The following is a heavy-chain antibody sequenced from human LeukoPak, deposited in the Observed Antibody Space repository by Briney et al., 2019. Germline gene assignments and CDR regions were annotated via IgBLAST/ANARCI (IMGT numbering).Heavy chain of an antibody. D-gene: IGHD6-13*01. V-gene: IGHV5-51*01. J-gene: IGHJ4*02. CDR3: ARLGDNSSSLYYFDY. Sequence: GESLKISCKGSGYSFTSYWIGWVRQMPGKGLEWMGIIYPGDSDTRYSPSFQGQVTISADKSISTAYLQWSSLKASDTAMYYCARLGDNSSSLYYFDYWGQGTLVTVSS. CDR1: GYSFTSYW. CDR2: IYPGDSDT.